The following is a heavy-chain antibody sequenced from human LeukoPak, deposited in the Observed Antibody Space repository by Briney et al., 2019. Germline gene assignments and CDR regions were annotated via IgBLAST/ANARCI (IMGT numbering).Heavy chain of an antibody. CDR1: GGTFSSYA. D-gene: IGHD2-15*01. CDR2: IIPIFGTA. V-gene: IGHV1-69*06. CDR3: ARVPVVAGRLEMNPHYYYYMDV. Sequence: GASVKVSCKASGGTFSSYAISWVRQAPGQGLEWMGGIIPIFGTANYAQKFQGRVTITADKSTSTAYMELSSLRSEDTAVYYCARVPVVAGRLEMNPHYYYYMDVWGKGTTVTVSS. J-gene: IGHJ6*03.